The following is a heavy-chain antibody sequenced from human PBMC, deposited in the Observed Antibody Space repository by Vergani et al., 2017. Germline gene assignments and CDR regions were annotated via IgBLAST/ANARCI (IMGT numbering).Heavy chain of an antibody. CDR2: IWYDGSNK. J-gene: IGHJ5*01. CDR1: GFTFSSHG. V-gene: IGHV3-33*01. D-gene: IGHD1-1*01. CDR3: ARWGNEKRLDS. Sequence: QVQLVESEGGVVQPRRSLTLSCVASGFTFSSHGMHWVRQAPGKGLEWVAVIWYDGSNKYYGDSVKGRFTISRDNSKNTLYLQMNSLRVEDTAVYYCARWGNEKRLDSWGQGTLVTVSS.